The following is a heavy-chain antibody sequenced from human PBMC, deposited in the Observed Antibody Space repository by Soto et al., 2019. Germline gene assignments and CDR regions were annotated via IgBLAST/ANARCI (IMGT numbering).Heavy chain of an antibody. V-gene: IGHV3-23*01. CDR1: GFTSSSYA. D-gene: IGHD4-17*01. Sequence: PGGSLRLSCAASGFTSSSYAMSWVRQAPGKGLEWVSAISGSGGSTYYADSVKGRFTISRGNSKNTLYLQMNSLRAEDTAVYYCAKGATTVVTRIYYYYGMDVWGQGTTVTVSS. CDR3: AKGATTVVTRIYYYYGMDV. CDR2: ISGSGGST. J-gene: IGHJ6*02.